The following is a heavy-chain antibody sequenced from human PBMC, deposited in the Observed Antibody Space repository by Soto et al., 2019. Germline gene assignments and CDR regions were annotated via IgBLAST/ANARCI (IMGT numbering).Heavy chain of an antibody. Sequence: SETLSLTCAVSGGSISSTNWWTWVRQPPGRGLEWIGEIFHSGSTNYNPSLKSRVSISVDKSKNQFSLALSSVTAADTAVYYCARGYGRNFDYWGQGTLVTVSS. D-gene: IGHD5-18*01. CDR2: IFHSGST. V-gene: IGHV4-4*02. CDR1: GGSISSTNW. J-gene: IGHJ4*02. CDR3: ARGYGRNFDY.